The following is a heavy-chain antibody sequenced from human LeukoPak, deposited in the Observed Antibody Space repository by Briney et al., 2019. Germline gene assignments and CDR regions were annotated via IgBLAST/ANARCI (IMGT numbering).Heavy chain of an antibody. J-gene: IGHJ4*02. CDR3: ARRHVEYSSSSDPYYFDY. D-gene: IGHD6-6*01. CDR2: IYHSGST. Sequence: SETLSLTCTVSGDSISSGYYWGWIRQTPGKGLEWIGSIYHSGSTYYNPSLKSRVTISVDTSKNQFSLKVSSVTAADTAVYYCARRHVEYSSSSDPYYFDYWGQGTLVTVSS. V-gene: IGHV4-38-2*02. CDR1: GDSISSGYY.